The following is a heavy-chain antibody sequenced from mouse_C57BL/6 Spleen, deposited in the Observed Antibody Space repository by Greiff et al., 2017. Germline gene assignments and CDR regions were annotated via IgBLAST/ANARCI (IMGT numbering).Heavy chain of an antibody. J-gene: IGHJ2*01. CDR1: GFTFSDYG. V-gene: IGHV5-17*01. CDR2: ISSGSSTI. Sequence: EVQRVESGGGLVKPGGSLTLSCAASGFTFSDYGMHWVRQAPEKGLEWVAYISSGSSTIYYADTVKGRFTISRDNAKNTLFLQMTSLRSEDTAMYYCARLDYYGSRYFDYWGQGTTLTVSS. CDR3: ARLDYYGSRYFDY. D-gene: IGHD1-1*01.